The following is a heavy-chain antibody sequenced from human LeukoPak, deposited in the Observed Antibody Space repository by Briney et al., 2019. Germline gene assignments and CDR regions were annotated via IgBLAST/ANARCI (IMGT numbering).Heavy chain of an antibody. D-gene: IGHD6-13*01. V-gene: IGHV3-49*04. J-gene: IGHJ4*02. CDR3: TRGSSSWYVYGY. Sequence: PGGSLRLSCAASGFTFSDHYMDWVRQAPGKGLEWVGFIRSKAYGGTTEYAASVKGRFTISSDDSKSIAYLQMNSLKTEDTAVYYCTRGSSSWYVYGYWGQGTLVTVSS. CDR1: GFTFSDHY. CDR2: IRSKAYGGTT.